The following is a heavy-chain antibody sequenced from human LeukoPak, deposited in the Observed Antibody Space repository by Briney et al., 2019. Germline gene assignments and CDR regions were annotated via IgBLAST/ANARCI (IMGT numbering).Heavy chain of an antibody. J-gene: IGHJ4*02. Sequence: GGSLRLSCAASGFAFSSYVMDWVRQAPEKGLEWVSSISVSGDRTYYPDSVKGRFTISRDNSKHMLYLQMNTLRADDTAIYYCAKDRDYGGNSRGIDYFDYWGQGTLVTVSS. V-gene: IGHV3-23*01. CDR2: ISVSGDRT. D-gene: IGHD4-23*01. CDR3: AKDRDYGGNSRGIDYFDY. CDR1: GFAFSSYV.